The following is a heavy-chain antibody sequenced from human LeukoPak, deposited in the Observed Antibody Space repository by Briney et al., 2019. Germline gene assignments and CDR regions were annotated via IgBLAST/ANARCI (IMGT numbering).Heavy chain of an antibody. CDR2: INPNSGGT. J-gene: IGHJ1*01. CDR3: ARDFTPGYSSGLFQH. D-gene: IGHD6-19*01. CDR1: GYTFTGYY. V-gene: IGHV1-2*02. Sequence: ASVKVSCKASGYTFTGYYMHWVRQAPRQGLDWMGWINPNSGGTNYAQKFQGRVTMTRDTSISTAYMELSRLRSDDTAVYYCARDFTPGYSSGLFQHWGQGTLVTVSS.